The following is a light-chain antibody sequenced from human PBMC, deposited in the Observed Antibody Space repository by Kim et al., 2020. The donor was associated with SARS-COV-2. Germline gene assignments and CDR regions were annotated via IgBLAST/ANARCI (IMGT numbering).Light chain of an antibody. J-gene: IGKJ2*01. V-gene: IGKV3-20*01. CDR2: GAS. CDR3: QKYGSSPSYT. CDR1: QSVSSSY. Sequence: EIVLTQSPGTLSLSPGERATLSCRASQSVSSSYLAWYQQKPGQAPRLLIYGASSRATGIPDRFSGSGSGTDFTLTISRLEPEDFAVYYCQKYGSSPSYTFGQGTKLE.